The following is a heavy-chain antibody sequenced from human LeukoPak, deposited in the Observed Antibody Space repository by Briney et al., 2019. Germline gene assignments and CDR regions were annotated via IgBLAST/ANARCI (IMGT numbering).Heavy chain of an antibody. D-gene: IGHD3-9*01. Sequence: GGSLRLSCAASGFTFSSYGMHWVRQAPGEGLEWVAVIWYDGSNKYYADSVKGRFTISRDNSKNTLYLQMNSLRAEDTAVYYCAKDYDILTGYHAPSDYWGQGTLVTVSS. CDR3: AKDYDILTGYHAPSDY. J-gene: IGHJ4*02. CDR2: IWYDGSNK. V-gene: IGHV3-33*06. CDR1: GFTFSSYG.